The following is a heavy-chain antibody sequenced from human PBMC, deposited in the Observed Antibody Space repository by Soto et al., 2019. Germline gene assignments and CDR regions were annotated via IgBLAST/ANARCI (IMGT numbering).Heavy chain of an antibody. CDR2: ISSNGGST. CDR1: GFTFSSYA. V-gene: IGHV3-64D*06. CDR3: VKARQWLVLVLDY. J-gene: IGHJ4*02. Sequence: GGSLRLSGSASGFTFSSYAMHWVRQAPGKGLEYVSAISSNGGSTYYADSVKGRFTISRDNSKNTLYLQMSSLRAEDTAVYYCVKARQWLVLVLDYWGQGTLVTVSS. D-gene: IGHD6-19*01.